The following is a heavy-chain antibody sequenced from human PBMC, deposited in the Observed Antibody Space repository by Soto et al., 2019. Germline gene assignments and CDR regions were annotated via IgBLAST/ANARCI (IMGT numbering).Heavy chain of an antibody. CDR3: ARHNHLYGDYQIDGIWFDP. D-gene: IGHD4-17*01. J-gene: IGHJ5*02. V-gene: IGHV4-39*01. Sequence: QLQLQESGPGLVKPSENLSLTCTVSGGSISSSSYYWGWIRQPPGKGLEWIGRIYYSGSTYYNPSLKSRVTISGDTSKNQFSLKLSSVTAADTAVYYCARHNHLYGDYQIDGIWFDPWGQGTLVTVSS. CDR2: IYYSGST. CDR1: GGSISSSSYY.